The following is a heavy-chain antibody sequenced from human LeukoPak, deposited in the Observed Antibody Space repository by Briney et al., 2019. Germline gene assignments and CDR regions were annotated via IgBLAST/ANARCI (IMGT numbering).Heavy chain of an antibody. Sequence: GGSLRLSCAASGFTFSSYGMHWVRQAPGKGLEWVAVIWYDGSDQYYADSVKGRFPISRDNSKNTLYLQMNSLRADDTAVYYCARDGYSSGWYPDYWGQGTLVAVSS. D-gene: IGHD6-19*01. CDR1: GFTFSSYG. V-gene: IGHV3-33*01. J-gene: IGHJ4*02. CDR2: IWYDGSDQ. CDR3: ARDGYSSGWYPDY.